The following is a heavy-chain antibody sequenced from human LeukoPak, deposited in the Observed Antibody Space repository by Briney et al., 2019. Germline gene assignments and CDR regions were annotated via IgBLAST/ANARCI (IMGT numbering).Heavy chain of an antibody. V-gene: IGHV4-59*01. CDR3: ARGRYCSSTSCYRADYYYYGMDV. CDR1: GGSISSYS. Sequence: PETLSLTCTVSGGSISSYSWSWIRQPPGEGLEWVGYIYYSGSTNYNPSLKSRVTISVDTSKSQFSLKLSSVTAADTAVYYCARGRYCSSTSCYRADYYYYGMDVWGQGTTVTVSS. CDR2: IYYSGST. J-gene: IGHJ6*02. D-gene: IGHD2-2*01.